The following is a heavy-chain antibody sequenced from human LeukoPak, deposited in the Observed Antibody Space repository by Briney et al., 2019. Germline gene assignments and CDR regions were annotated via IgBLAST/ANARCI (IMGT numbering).Heavy chain of an antibody. Sequence: SETLSLTCTVSGYSISSGYYWGWIRQPPGKGLEWIGSIYHSGSTYYNPSLKSRVTISVDTSKNQFSLKLSSVTAADTAVYYCARDFNMVRGAHYYYYMDVWGKGTTVTISS. J-gene: IGHJ6*03. CDR3: ARDFNMVRGAHYYYYMDV. V-gene: IGHV4-38-2*02. CDR2: IYHSGST. D-gene: IGHD3-10*01. CDR1: GYSISSGYY.